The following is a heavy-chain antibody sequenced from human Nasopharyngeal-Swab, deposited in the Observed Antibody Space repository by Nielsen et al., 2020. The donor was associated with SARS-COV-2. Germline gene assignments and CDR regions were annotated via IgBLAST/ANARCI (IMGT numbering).Heavy chain of an antibody. Sequence: GESLKISCAASGFTFSSYAMSWVRQAPGKGLEWVSAISGSGGSTYHADSEKGRFTISRDNSKNTLYLQMNSLRAEDTAAYYCAKSKIMITFGGARDYFDYWGQGTLVTVSS. V-gene: IGHV3-23*01. D-gene: IGHD3-16*01. CDR1: GFTFSSYA. J-gene: IGHJ4*02. CDR2: ISGSGGST. CDR3: AKSKIMITFGGARDYFDY.